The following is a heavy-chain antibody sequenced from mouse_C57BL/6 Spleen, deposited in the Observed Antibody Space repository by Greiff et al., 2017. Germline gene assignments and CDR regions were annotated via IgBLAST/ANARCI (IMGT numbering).Heavy chain of an antibody. CDR1: GYSITSGYY. V-gene: IGHV3-6*01. CDR2: ISYDGSN. Sequence: EVKLLESGPGLVKPSQSLSLTCSVTGYSITSGYYWNWIRQFPGNKLEWMGYISYDGSNNYNPSLKNRISITRDTSKNQFFLKLNSVTTEDTATYYCARDHHFDYGGQGTTLTVSS. CDR3: ARDHHFDY. J-gene: IGHJ2*01.